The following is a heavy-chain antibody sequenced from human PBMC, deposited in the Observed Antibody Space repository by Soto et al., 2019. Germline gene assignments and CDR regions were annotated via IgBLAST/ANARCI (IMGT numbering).Heavy chain of an antibody. CDR2: ISYDGSNK. V-gene: IGHV3-30-3*01. J-gene: IGHJ4*02. CDR3: ARAFVPGTTSLFDY. CDR1: GFTFSSYA. Sequence: QVQLVESGGGVVQPGRSLRLSCAASGFTFSSYAMHWVRQAPGKGLEWVAVISYDGSNKYYADSVKGRFTISRDNSKNTLYLQMNSRRAEDTAVYYCARAFVPGTTSLFDYWGQGTLVTVSS. D-gene: IGHD1-1*01.